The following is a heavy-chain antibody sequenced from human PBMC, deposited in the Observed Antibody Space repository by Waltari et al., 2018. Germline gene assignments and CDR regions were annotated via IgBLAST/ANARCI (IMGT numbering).Heavy chain of an antibody. D-gene: IGHD3-3*01. CDR1: GGSFSGYY. V-gene: IGHV4-34*01. CDR3: ARGDAKKRGFLEWLPTHYYYMDV. J-gene: IGHJ6*03. Sequence: QVQLQQWGAGLLKPSETLSLTCAVYGGSFSGYYWSWIRQPPGKGLEWIGEINHSGSTNYNPSLKSRVTISVDTSKNQFSLKLSSVTAADTAVYYCARGDAKKRGFLEWLPTHYYYMDVWGKGTTVTISS. CDR2: INHSGST.